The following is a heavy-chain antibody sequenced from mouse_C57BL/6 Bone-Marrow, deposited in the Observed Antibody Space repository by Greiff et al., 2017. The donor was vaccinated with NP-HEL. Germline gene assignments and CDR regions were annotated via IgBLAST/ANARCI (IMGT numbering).Heavy chain of an antibody. V-gene: IGHV7-1*01. CDR3: ARDGDYAMDY. CDR2: SRNKANDHTT. CDR1: GFTFRDSY. Sequence: DVKLVESGGGLVQPGRSLRLSCATSGFTFRDSYMEWVRQAPGKGLEWIAASRNKANDHTTEYSASVKGRFIVSRDTSHSILYLQMNTLRAEDAAIYYCARDGDYAMDYWGQGTSVTVSS. J-gene: IGHJ4*01.